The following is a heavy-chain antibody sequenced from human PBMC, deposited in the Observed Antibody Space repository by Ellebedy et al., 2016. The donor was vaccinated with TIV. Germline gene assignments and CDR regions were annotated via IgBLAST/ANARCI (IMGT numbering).Heavy chain of an antibody. Sequence: KVSCKGSGYTFHYYWIGWVRQMPGKGLDWMGIIYPGDSVTTYSPSFQGQVTISADTSTSTAYLQWGSLKASDSAIYYCALLEGWGVRVQPWGQGTLVTVSS. CDR2: IYPGDSVT. J-gene: IGHJ5*02. CDR1: GYTFHYYW. D-gene: IGHD3-10*01. V-gene: IGHV5-51*01. CDR3: ALLEGWGVRVQP.